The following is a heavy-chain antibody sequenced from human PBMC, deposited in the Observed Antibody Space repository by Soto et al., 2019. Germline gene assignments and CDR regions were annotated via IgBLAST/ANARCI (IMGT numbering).Heavy chain of an antibody. J-gene: IGHJ4*02. D-gene: IGHD6-19*01. CDR2: INHSGST. V-gene: IGHV4-34*01. CDR3: ARALAGYIDY. CDR1: GGSFSGYY. Sequence: SETLSLTCAVYGGSFSGYYWSWIRQPPGKGLEWIGEINHSGSTNYNPSLKSRVTISVDTSKNQFSLKLSSVTAADTAVYYCARALAGYIDYWGQGTLVTVSS.